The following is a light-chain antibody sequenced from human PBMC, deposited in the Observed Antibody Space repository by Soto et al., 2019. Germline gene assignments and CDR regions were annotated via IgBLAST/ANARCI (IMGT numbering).Light chain of an antibody. V-gene: IGKV3-15*01. Sequence: DIVLTQSPATLSLSPGERATLSCRASQSISFYLTWYQHKPGQAPRLLIYGASTRAIDIPARFSGSGSETEFTLTISSLQSEDFAVYYCQQYNNWPRTFGQGTKVDI. CDR1: QSISFY. CDR2: GAS. J-gene: IGKJ1*01. CDR3: QQYNNWPRT.